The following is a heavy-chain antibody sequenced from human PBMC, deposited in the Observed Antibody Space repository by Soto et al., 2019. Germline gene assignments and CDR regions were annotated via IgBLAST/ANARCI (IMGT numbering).Heavy chain of an antibody. Sequence: ASVKVSCKASGYTVTSYGISWVRQAPGQGLEWMGWISAYNGNTNYAQKLQGRVTMTTDTSTSTAYMELRSLRSDDTAAYYCAREPSSYYYGSGSYKDVWGKGTTVTVSS. V-gene: IGHV1-18*01. CDR3: AREPSSYYYGSGSYKDV. CDR1: GYTVTSYG. J-gene: IGHJ6*04. CDR2: ISAYNGNT. D-gene: IGHD3-10*01.